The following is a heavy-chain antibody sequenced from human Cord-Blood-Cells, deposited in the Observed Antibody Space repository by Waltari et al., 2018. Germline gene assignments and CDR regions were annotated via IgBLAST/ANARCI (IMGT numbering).Heavy chain of an antibody. CDR3: ARYRMDSSGWYYYYYYGMDV. CDR2: ISAYKGNT. V-gene: IGHV1-18*01. D-gene: IGHD6-19*01. Sequence: QVQLVQSGAEVKKPGASVKVSCKASGYTFTSYGISWVRQAPGQGLEWRGWISAYKGNTNYAQKLQGRVTMTTDTATSTAYMELRSLRSDDTAVYYCARYRMDSSGWYYYYYYGMDVWGQGTTVTVSS. J-gene: IGHJ6*02. CDR1: GYTFTSYG.